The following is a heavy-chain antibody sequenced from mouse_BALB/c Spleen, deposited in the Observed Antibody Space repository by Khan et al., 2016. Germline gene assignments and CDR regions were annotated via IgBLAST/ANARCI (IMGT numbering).Heavy chain of an antibody. J-gene: IGHJ1*01. D-gene: IGHD1-2*01. CDR3: ARSNDGQDV. V-gene: IGHV3-2*02. CDR2: ISYSGST. CDR1: GYSITSDYA. Sequence: EVQLQESGPGLVKPSQSLSLTCTVTGYSITSDYAWNWIRQFPGNKLEWMGYISYSGSTSYNPSLKSRISITRDTSKNQFFLQLNSVTTEDTATYYCARSNDGQDVWGAGTTVTVSS.